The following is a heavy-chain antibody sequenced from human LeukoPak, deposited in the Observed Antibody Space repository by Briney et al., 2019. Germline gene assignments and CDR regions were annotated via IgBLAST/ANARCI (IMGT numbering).Heavy chain of an antibody. CDR1: GGTFSSYA. D-gene: IGHD3-22*01. J-gene: IGHJ5*02. CDR3: ARGYYDSSGSSWFDP. CDR2: IIPIFGTA. V-gene: IGHV1-69*05. Sequence: SVKVSCKASGGTFSSYAISWVRQAPGQGLEWMGGIIPIFGTANYAQKFQGRVTITTDESTSTAYMKLSSLRSEDTAVYYCARGYYDSSGSSWFDPWGQGTLVTVSS.